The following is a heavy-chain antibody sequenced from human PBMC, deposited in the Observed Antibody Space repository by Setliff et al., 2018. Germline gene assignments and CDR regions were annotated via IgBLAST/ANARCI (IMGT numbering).Heavy chain of an antibody. CDR3: ATFRGYTYGYDY. CDR2: ISGYNGNT. CDR1: GFTFKTYS. D-gene: IGHD5-18*01. Sequence: ASVKVSCKASGFTFKTYSFSWIRQAPGQGLEWVGWISGYNGNTIYAQNFQGRVTMTTDASTNTAYIELRSLGSDDTAVYYCATFRGYTYGYDYWGQGTLVTVSS. J-gene: IGHJ4*02. V-gene: IGHV1-18*01.